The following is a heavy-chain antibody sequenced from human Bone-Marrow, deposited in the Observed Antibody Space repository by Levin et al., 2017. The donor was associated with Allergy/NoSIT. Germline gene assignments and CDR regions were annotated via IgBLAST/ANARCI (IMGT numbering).Heavy chain of an antibody. Sequence: PSETLSLTCTVSGGSISSSSYYWGWIRQPPGKGLEWIGSIYYSGSTYYNPSLKSRVTISVDTSKNQFSLKLSSVTAADTAVYYCADGSGSYYNNYFDYWGQGTLVTVSS. J-gene: IGHJ4*02. CDR1: GGSISSSSYY. V-gene: IGHV4-39*01. CDR2: IYYSGST. D-gene: IGHD3-10*01. CDR3: ADGSGSYYNNYFDY.